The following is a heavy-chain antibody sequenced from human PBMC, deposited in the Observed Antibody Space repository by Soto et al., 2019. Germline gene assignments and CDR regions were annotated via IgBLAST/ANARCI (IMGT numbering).Heavy chain of an antibody. CDR3: ARDSLHEGYCSGGSCYMGFDP. V-gene: IGHV4-59*01. CDR1: GGSISSYY. J-gene: IGHJ5*02. Sequence: LSLTCTVSGGSISSYYWSWIRQPPGKGLEWIGYIYYSGSTNYNPSLKSRVTISVDTSKNQFSLKLSSVTAADTAVYYCARDSLHEGYCSGGSCYMGFDPWGQGTLVTVSS. D-gene: IGHD2-15*01. CDR2: IYYSGST.